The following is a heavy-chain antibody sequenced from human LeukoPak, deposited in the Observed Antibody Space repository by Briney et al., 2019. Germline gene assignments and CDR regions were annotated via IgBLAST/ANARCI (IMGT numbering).Heavy chain of an antibody. CDR2: INLGDSDT. D-gene: IGHD1-26*01. Sequence: RGESLKISCEVSGHRFTNHWIGWVRPMPGKGLEWMGIINLGDSDTKYSPSFQGQVTISLDKSISTAYLQWRSLKASDTAMYYCARRPYSGSPNWFDPWGQGTLVTVSS. V-gene: IGHV5-51*01. CDR3: ARRPYSGSPNWFDP. CDR1: GHRFTNHW. J-gene: IGHJ5*02.